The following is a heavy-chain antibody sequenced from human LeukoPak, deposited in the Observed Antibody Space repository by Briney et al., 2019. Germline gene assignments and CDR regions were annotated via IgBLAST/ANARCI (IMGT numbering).Heavy chain of an antibody. D-gene: IGHD7-27*01. CDR2: IYYSGST. CDR3: ARVTGQFYFYYYMDV. V-gene: IGHV4-39*07. Sequence: SETLSLTCAVSGGSIRSTSYYWGWIRQPPGKGLEWIGSIYYSGSTYYNPSLKSRVTISLDTSKNEFSLKLSSVTAADTAVYYCARVTGQFYFYYYMDVWGKGTTVTVSS. CDR1: GGSIRSTSYY. J-gene: IGHJ6*03.